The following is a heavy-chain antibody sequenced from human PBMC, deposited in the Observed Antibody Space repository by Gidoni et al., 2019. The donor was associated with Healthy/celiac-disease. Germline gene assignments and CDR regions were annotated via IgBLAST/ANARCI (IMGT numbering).Heavy chain of an antibody. Sequence: GSFSGYYWSWIRQPPGKGLEWIGEINHSGSTNYNPSLKSRVTISVDTSKNQFSLKLSSVTAADTAVYYCARGPGYCTNGVCRRHYYYYGMDVWGQGTTVTVSS. CDR3: ARGPGYCTNGVCRRHYYYYGMDV. CDR1: GSFSGYY. CDR2: INHSGST. J-gene: IGHJ6*02. V-gene: IGHV4-34*01. D-gene: IGHD2-8*01.